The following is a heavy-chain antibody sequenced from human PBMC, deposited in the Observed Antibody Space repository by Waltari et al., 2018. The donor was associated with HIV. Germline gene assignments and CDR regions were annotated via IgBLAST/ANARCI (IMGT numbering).Heavy chain of an antibody. Sequence: QVQLQESGPGVVKPSETLSLTCPVAASSISSGYYCGWIRQSPGKGLEWIGSIYRSGTTYYNPSLKSRVTISVNMSKNQFSLKLTSMTAADTALYYCARDQDYYDSSGYTCYAFDMWGPGTMVTVSS. J-gene: IGHJ3*02. V-gene: IGHV4-38-2*02. CDR2: IYRSGTT. CDR1: ASSISSGYY. D-gene: IGHD3-22*01. CDR3: ARDQDYYDSSGYTCYAFDM.